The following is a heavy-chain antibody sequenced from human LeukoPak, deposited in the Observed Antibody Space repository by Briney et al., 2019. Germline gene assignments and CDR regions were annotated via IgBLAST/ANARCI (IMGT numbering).Heavy chain of an antibody. CDR2: IIPIFGTA. D-gene: IGHD4-23*01. CDR3: TSNSVGPL. V-gene: IGHV1-69*13. J-gene: IGHJ4*02. CDR1: GGTFSSYA. Sequence: GASVKVSCKASGGTFSSYAISWVRQAPGQGLEWMGGIIPIFGTANYAQKFQSRVTITADESTSTAYMELSSLRSEDTAVYYCTSNSVGPLWGQGTLVTVSS.